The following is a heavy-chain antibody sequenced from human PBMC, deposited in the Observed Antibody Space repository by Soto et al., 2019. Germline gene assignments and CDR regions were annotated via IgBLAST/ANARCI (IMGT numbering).Heavy chain of an antibody. V-gene: IGHV3-23*01. CDR2: ISDSGGST. J-gene: IGHJ4*02. CDR1: GFTFSSYA. Sequence: GGSLRLSCGASGFTFSSYAMSWVRQAPGKGLEWVSAISDSGGSTYYADSMKGRFTISRDNSKNTLYLQMNSLRAEDTAIYYCAKALTRTSRTPELWGQGTLVTVSS. CDR3: AKALTRTSRTPEL. D-gene: IGHD2-2*01.